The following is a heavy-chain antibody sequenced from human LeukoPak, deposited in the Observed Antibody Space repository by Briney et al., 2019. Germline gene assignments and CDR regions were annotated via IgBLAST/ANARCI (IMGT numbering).Heavy chain of an antibody. CDR2: IYHSGST. D-gene: IGHD6-13*01. Sequence: SETLSLTCTVSGYSISSGYYWGWIRQPPGKGLEWIGSIYHSGSTYYNPSLKSRVTISVDTSKNQFSLKLSSVTAADTAVYYCARTRYSSSGYFQHWGQGTLVAVSS. V-gene: IGHV4-38-2*02. CDR1: GYSISSGYY. CDR3: ARTRYSSSGYFQH. J-gene: IGHJ1*01.